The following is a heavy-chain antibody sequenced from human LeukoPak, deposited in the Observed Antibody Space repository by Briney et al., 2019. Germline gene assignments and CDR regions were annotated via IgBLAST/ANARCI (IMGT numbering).Heavy chain of an antibody. CDR3: AGVYYYDRSGYQEG. CDR2: IYYSGST. V-gene: IGHV4-59*01. D-gene: IGHD3-22*01. Sequence: SETLSLPCTVSGGSISSYYWSWIRQPPGKGLEWIGYIYYSGSTNYNPSLKSRVTISVDTSKNQFSLKLSSVTAADTAVNYCAGVYYYDRSGYQEGWGQGTLVTVSS. CDR1: GGSISSYY. J-gene: IGHJ4*02.